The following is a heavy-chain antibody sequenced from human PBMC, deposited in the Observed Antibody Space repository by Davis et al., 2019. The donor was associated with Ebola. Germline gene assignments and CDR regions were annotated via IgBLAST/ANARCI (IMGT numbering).Heavy chain of an antibody. CDR3: ATIVGASSFDY. V-gene: IGHV3-23*01. D-gene: IGHD1-26*01. J-gene: IGHJ4*02. CDR1: GFTFSSYA. CDR2: ISGSGGST. Sequence: GESLKISCAAPGFTFSSYAMSWVRQAPGKGLEWVSAISGSGGSTYYADSVKGRFTISRDNAKNSLYLQMNSLRAEDTAVYYCATIVGASSFDYWGQGTLVTVSS.